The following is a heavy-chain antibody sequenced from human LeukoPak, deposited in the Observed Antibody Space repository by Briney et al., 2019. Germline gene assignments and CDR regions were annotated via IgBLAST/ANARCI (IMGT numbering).Heavy chain of an antibody. J-gene: IGHJ4*02. CDR2: ISYDGSNK. D-gene: IGHD5-24*01. Sequence: GGSLRLSCAASGFTFSSYAMHWVRQAPGKGLGWVAVISYDGSNKYYADSVKGRFTISRDDSKNTLYLQMNSLRAEDTAVYYCARDSIGGYNPPDYWGQGTLVTVSS. V-gene: IGHV3-30*04. CDR3: ARDSIGGYNPPDY. CDR1: GFTFSSYA.